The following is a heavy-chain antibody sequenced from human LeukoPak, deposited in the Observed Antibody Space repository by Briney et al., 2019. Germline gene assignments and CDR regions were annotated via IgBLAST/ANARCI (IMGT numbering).Heavy chain of an antibody. CDR1: GYNFTPYW. Sequence: GESLKISCKASGYNFTPYWIGWVRQLPGKGLDWMGIVFPGGSDIKYSPSFQGQVTMSVDKSISTAYLQWSSLKASDTAMYYCVRHLYYDSSGSPWGQGTLVTVSS. CDR3: VRHLYYDSSGSP. J-gene: IGHJ4*02. V-gene: IGHV5-51*01. D-gene: IGHD3-22*01. CDR2: VFPGGSDI.